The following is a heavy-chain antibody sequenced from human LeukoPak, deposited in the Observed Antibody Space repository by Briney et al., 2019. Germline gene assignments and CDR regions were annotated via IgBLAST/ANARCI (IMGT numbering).Heavy chain of an antibody. CDR3: ARDSSEFRSLIPH. Sequence: SVRVSCKASGGTFSRYAISWVRQSPGQGLEWMGGIIPIFGTPNYAQKFQGRVTITADESTSTAYMELSSLRSEDTAVYYCARDSSEFRSLIPHWGQGTLVTVSS. J-gene: IGHJ1*01. D-gene: IGHD2-21*01. CDR1: GGTFSRYA. CDR2: IIPIFGTP. V-gene: IGHV1-69*13.